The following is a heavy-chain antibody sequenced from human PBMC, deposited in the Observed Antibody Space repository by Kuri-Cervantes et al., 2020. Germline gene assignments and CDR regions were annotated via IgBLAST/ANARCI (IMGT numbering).Heavy chain of an antibody. CDR2: INPSGGST. V-gene: IGHV1-46*01. Sequence: ASVKVSCKASGYTFTSYYMHWVRQAPGQGLEWMGIINPSGGSTSYAQKFQGRVTMTTDTSTSTAYMELRSLRSDDTAVYYCAREGVGVWSSRPYDYWGQGTLVTVSS. CDR1: GYTFTSYY. D-gene: IGHD6-13*01. CDR3: AREGVGVWSSRPYDY. J-gene: IGHJ4*02.